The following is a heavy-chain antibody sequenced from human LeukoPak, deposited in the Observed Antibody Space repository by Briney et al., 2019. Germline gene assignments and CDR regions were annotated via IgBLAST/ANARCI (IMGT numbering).Heavy chain of an antibody. J-gene: IGHJ4*02. D-gene: IGHD6-19*01. V-gene: IGHV1-2*02. CDR3: ARGASGWYSYDFGVYYFDY. Sequence: ASVKVTCQASGYTFTDYYMHGLRPAPAQGLAWMGWINPNSGGKNYAQKFQGRVTMTRDTSISTAYMELSRLRSDDTAVYYCARGASGWYSYDFGVYYFDYWGQGTLVTVSS. CDR1: GYTFTDYY. CDR2: INPNSGGK.